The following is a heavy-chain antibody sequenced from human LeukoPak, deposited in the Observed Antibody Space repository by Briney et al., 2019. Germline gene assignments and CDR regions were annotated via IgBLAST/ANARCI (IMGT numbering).Heavy chain of an antibody. D-gene: IGHD3-10*01. Sequence: SVKVSCKASGGTFSSYAISWVRQAPGQGLEWMGGIIPIFGTANYAQKFQGRVTITADESTSTAYMELRSLRSDDTAVYYCARVMARALYYYYYMDVWGKGTTVTVSS. CDR1: GGTFSSYA. CDR3: ARVMARALYYYYYMDV. J-gene: IGHJ6*03. V-gene: IGHV1-69*13. CDR2: IIPIFGTA.